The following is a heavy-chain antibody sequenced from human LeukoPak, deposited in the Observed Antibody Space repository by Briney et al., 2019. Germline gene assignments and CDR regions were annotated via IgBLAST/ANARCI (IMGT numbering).Heavy chain of an antibody. V-gene: IGHV3-7*05. J-gene: IGHJ4*02. CDR2: INQDGSGK. CDR1: GFTFSNYY. Sequence: GGSLRLSCADSGFTFSNYYMNWVRQAPGKGLEWLANINQDGSGKYYVDSVKGRFTISRDNAKNSLYLQMNSLRAEDTAVYYCARGLSSLDYWGQGTLVTVPS. CDR3: ARGLSSLDY. D-gene: IGHD6-6*01.